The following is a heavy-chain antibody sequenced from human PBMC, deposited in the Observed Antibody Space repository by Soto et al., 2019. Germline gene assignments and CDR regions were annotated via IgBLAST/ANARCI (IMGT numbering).Heavy chain of an antibody. CDR3: ARVYGIPVAGTLDF. Sequence: PGGSLRLSCAASVFTFSSYSMNWVRRAPGKGLEWVSYISSGSSTIYYADSVKGRFTISRDNAKNSLYLQMNSLRAEDTAVYYCARVYGIPVAGTLDFWGQGTLVTVSS. J-gene: IGHJ4*02. CDR2: ISSGSSTI. D-gene: IGHD6-19*01. CDR1: VFTFSSYS. V-gene: IGHV3-48*01.